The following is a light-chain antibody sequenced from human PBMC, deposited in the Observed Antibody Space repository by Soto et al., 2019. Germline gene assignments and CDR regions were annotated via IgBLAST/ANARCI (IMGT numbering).Light chain of an antibody. CDR3: AAWDDSLNGGV. CDR2: SNN. J-gene: IGLJ1*01. CDR1: GSNIGSNT. Sequence: HSVLTQPPSASGTPGQRVTISCSGSGSNIGSNTVNWYQQLPGTAPKLLIYSNNQRPSGVPDRFSGSKSGTSASLAISGLQSEDEADYYCAAWDDSLNGGVFGTGTKVTVL. V-gene: IGLV1-44*01.